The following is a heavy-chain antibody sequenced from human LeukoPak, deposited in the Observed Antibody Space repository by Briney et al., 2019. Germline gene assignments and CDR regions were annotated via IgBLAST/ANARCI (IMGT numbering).Heavy chain of an antibody. Sequence: KSSETLSLTCTVSGGSISSGSYCWGWIRQPPRKGLEWIGSFYYSGSTYYNPSLKSRVTISVDTSKNQFSLKLSSVTAADTAVYYCARRYDIRGFDLWGHGTLVTVSS. CDR2: FYYSGST. J-gene: IGHJ2*01. CDR3: ARRYDIRGFDL. CDR1: GGSISSGSYC. D-gene: IGHD3-9*01. V-gene: IGHV4-39*07.